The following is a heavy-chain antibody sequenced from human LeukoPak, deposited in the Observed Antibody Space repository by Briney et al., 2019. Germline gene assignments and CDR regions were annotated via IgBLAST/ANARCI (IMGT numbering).Heavy chain of an antibody. CDR1: GGSFSGYY. D-gene: IGHD3-3*01. CDR3: ARSAGYDFWSGYKYYFDY. V-gene: IGHV4-34*01. J-gene: IGHJ4*02. CDR2: INHSGST. Sequence: SETLSLTRAVYGGSFSGYYWSWIRQPPGKGLEWIGEINHSGSTNYNPSLKSRVTISVDTSKNQFSLKLSSVTAADTAVYYCARSAGYDFWSGYKYYFDYWGQGTLVTVSS.